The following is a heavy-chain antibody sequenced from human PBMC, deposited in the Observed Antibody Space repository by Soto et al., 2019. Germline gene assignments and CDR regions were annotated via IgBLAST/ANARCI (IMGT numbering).Heavy chain of an antibody. Sequence: GGSLRLSCAASGFTFSSYWMSWVRQAPGKGLEWVANIKQDGSEKYYVDSVKGRFTISRDNAKNSLYLQMNSLRAEDTAVYYCARDPAYYYGSGSDIKQPQDVWGKGTTVTVSS. CDR1: GFTFSSYW. V-gene: IGHV3-7*01. J-gene: IGHJ6*04. CDR2: IKQDGSEK. CDR3: ARDPAYYYGSGSDIKQPQDV. D-gene: IGHD3-10*01.